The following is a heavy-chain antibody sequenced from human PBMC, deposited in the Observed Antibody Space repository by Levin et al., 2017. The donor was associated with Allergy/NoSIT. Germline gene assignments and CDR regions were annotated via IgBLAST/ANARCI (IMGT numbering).Heavy chain of an antibody. D-gene: IGHD2-15*01. CDR1: GFTFSTYS. J-gene: IGHJ4*02. CDR2: ISSSSSTI. CDR3: ARGRTSGGSCPDY. V-gene: IGHV3-48*01. Sequence: GGSLRLSCAASGFTFSTYSMNWVRQAPGKGLEWVSYISSSSSTIYYADSVKGRFTISRDTAKNSLYLQMNSLRAEDTAVYYCARGRTSGGSCPDYWGQGTLVTVSS.